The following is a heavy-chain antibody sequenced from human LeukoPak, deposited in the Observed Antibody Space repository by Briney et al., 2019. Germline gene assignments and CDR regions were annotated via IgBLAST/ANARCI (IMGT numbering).Heavy chain of an antibody. CDR1: GGSISSSSAY. Sequence: SETLSLTCTVSGGSISSSSAYWGWIRQPPGKGLEWIGSIYYSKNTYYNPSLKSRVTISADTSKNQFSLTLGSVSATDTAVYYCVSPRGFSYGYFDYWGQGTLVTVS. D-gene: IGHD5-18*01. V-gene: IGHV4-39*01. J-gene: IGHJ4*02. CDR3: VSPRGFSYGYFDY. CDR2: IYYSKNT.